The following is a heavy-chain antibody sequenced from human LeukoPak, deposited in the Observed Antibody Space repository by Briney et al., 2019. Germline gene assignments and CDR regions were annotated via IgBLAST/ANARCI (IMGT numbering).Heavy chain of an antibody. CDR2: IYTSGSA. J-gene: IGHJ4*02. CDR1: GGSISSYY. V-gene: IGHV4-4*07. Sequence: TSETLSLTCTVSGGSISSYYWSWIRQPAGKGLEWIGRIYTSGSANYNPSLKSRVTMSVDTSKNQFSLKLSSVTAADTAVYYCARGWAVAGTFDYWGQGTLVTVSS. CDR3: ARGWAVAGTFDY. D-gene: IGHD6-19*01.